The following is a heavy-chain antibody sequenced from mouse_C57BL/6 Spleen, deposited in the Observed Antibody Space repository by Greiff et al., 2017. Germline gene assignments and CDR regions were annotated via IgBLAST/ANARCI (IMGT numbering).Heavy chain of an antibody. CDR1: GFTFSDYY. V-gene: IGHV5-16*01. CDR3: ARDGDYGNHGFDY. CDR2: INYDGSST. Sequence: EVMLVESEGGLVQPGSSMKLSCTASGFTFSDYYMAWVRQVPEKGLEWVANINYDGSSTYYLDSLKSRFIISRDNAKNILYLQMSSLKSEDTATYYCARDGDYGNHGFDYWGQGTTLTVSS. D-gene: IGHD2-1*01. J-gene: IGHJ2*01.